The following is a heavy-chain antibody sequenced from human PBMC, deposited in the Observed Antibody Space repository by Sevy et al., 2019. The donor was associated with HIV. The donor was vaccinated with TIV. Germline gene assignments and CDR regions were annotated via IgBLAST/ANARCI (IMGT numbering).Heavy chain of an antibody. CDR2: IWYDGNNA. J-gene: IGHJ4*02. D-gene: IGHD1-26*01. Sequence: GESLKISCAASGFTFSSYGMHWARQAPGEGLEGGVIIWYDGNNAYYADSVKGRFTISRDNSKNTLYLQMNSLRAEDTAVYYCARDLEEWELRYLGYWGQGTLVTVSS. V-gene: IGHV3-33*01. CDR1: GFTFSSYG. CDR3: ARDLEEWELRYLGY.